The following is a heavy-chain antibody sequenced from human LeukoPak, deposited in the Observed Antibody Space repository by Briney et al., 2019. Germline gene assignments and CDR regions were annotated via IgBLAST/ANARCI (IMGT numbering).Heavy chain of an antibody. D-gene: IGHD6-13*01. Sequence: GGSLRLSCAASGFTFDDYAMHWVRQAPGKGLEWVSGISWNSGSIGYADSVKGRFTISRDNAKNSLYLQMNSLRAEDTALYYCAKGCSSWYLDWFDPWGQGTLVTVSS. J-gene: IGHJ5*02. CDR3: AKGCSSWYLDWFDP. CDR1: GFTFDDYA. V-gene: IGHV3-9*01. CDR2: ISWNSGSI.